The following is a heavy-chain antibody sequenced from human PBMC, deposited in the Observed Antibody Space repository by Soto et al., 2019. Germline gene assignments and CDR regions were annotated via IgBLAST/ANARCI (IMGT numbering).Heavy chain of an antibody. J-gene: IGHJ3*02. CDR1: GFTFSSYA. V-gene: IGHV3-23*01. CDR3: AKRKYDILTGYYTGNAFDI. D-gene: IGHD3-9*01. Sequence: GGSLRLSCAASGFTFSSYAMSWVRQAPGKGLEWVSAISGSGGSTYYADSVKGRFTFSRDNSKNTLYLQMNSLRAEDTAVYYCAKRKYDILTGYYTGNAFDIWGQGTMVTVSS. CDR2: ISGSGGST.